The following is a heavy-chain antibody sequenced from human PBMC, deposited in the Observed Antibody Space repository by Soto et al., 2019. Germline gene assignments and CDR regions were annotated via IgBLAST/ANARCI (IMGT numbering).Heavy chain of an antibody. CDR2: ISGSGGST. Sequence: GGSLRLSCAASGFTFSSYAMSWVRQAPGKGLEWVSAISGSGGSTYYADSVKGRFTISRDNSKNTLYLQMNSLRAEDTAVYYCAKDHHPYYYYGMDVWGQGTTVTVSS. CDR1: GFTFSSYA. CDR3: AKDHHPYYYYGMDV. J-gene: IGHJ6*02. V-gene: IGHV3-23*01.